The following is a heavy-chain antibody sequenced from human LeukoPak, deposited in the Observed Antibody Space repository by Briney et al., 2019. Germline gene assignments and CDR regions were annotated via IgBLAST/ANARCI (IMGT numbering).Heavy chain of an antibody. V-gene: IGHV4-61*08. CDR3: ARGRYNDYGFDY. CDR1: GGSISSGGYY. CDR2: LYYSGST. J-gene: IGHJ4*02. D-gene: IGHD4-17*01. Sequence: SETLALTCTVSGGSISSGGYYWSWIRQHPGKELEWIGYLYYSGSTNYNPSFKSRVTMSVDTSKNQFSLKLNSMTAADTAVYFCARGRYNDYGFDYWGQGTLVTVSS.